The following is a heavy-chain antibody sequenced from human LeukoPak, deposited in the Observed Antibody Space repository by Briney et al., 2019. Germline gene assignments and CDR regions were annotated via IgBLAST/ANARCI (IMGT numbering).Heavy chain of an antibody. CDR2: INHSGST. Sequence: SETLSLTCAVYGGSFSGYYWSWIRQPPGKGLEWIGEINHSGSTNYNPSLKSRVTISVDTSKNQFSLKLSPVTAADTAVYYCAREKVTSNWFDPWGQGTLVTVSS. CDR3: AREKVTSNWFDP. D-gene: IGHD2-21*02. V-gene: IGHV4-34*01. CDR1: GGSFSGYY. J-gene: IGHJ5*02.